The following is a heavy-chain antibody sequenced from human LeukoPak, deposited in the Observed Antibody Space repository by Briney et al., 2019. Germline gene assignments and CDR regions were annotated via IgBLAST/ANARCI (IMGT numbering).Heavy chain of an antibody. CDR3: ARGYYDSSGYYYLYFDY. CDR2: IYPGDSDT. CDR1: GYGFTSYW. J-gene: IGHJ4*02. Sequence: GESLKISCKGSGYGFTSYWIGWVRQMPGKGLEWMGIIYPGDSDTRYSPSFQGQVTISADKSISTAYLQWSSLKASDTAMYYCARGYYDSSGYYYLYFDYWGQGTLVTVSS. V-gene: IGHV5-51*01. D-gene: IGHD3-22*01.